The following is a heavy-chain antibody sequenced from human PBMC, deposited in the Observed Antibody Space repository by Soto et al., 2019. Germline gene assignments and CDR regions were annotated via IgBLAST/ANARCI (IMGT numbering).Heavy chain of an antibody. V-gene: IGHV4-59*12. CDR1: GGSISSYY. CDR3: ARYSGWPHFDY. CDR2: IYYSGST. Sequence: PSETLSLTCTVSGGSISSYYWSWIRQPPGKGLEWIGYIYYSGSTNYNPSLKSRVTISVDKSKNQFSLKLSSVTAADTAVYYCARYSGWPHFDYWGQGTLVTVSS. J-gene: IGHJ4*02. D-gene: IGHD6-19*01.